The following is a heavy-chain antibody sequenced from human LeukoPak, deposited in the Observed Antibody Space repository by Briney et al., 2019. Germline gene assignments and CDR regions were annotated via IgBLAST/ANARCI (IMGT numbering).Heavy chain of an antibody. V-gene: IGHV1-18*01. Sequence: SVKVSCKASGYTFATYGINWVRQAPGQGLEWMGWISAYNGNTNYAQKLQGRATMTTDTSTSTAYMELSRLRSDDTAVYYCARGVAGVYFYYYMDVWGKGTTVTVSS. CDR2: ISAYNGNT. CDR3: ARGVAGVYFYYYMDV. J-gene: IGHJ6*03. CDR1: GYTFATYG. D-gene: IGHD1-14*01.